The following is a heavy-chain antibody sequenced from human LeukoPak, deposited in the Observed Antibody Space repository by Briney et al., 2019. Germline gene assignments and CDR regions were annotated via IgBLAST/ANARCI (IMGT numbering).Heavy chain of an antibody. J-gene: IGHJ3*01. V-gene: IGHV7-4-1*02. D-gene: IGHD2-21*02. CDR2: INTKTGNP. CDR1: GYIFSNYD. CDR3: ARDQRYCGGDCYDAFDV. Sequence: WASVNVSCTASGYIFSNYDMNWVRQAPGQGLEWMGWINTKTGNPTYAQGFTGRLVFSLDTSVSTTYLQISSLKAADTAVYYCARDQRYCGGDCYDAFDVWGQGTMVTVSS.